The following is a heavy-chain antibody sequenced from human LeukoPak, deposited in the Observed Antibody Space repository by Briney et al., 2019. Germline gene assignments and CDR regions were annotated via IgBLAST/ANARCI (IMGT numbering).Heavy chain of an antibody. D-gene: IGHD3-10*01. V-gene: IGHV3-15*01. CDR1: GFTFSNAW. CDR3: TTGTGYYYGSGSPPPDY. J-gene: IGHJ4*02. CDR2: IKSKTDGGTT. Sequence: GGSLRLSCAASGFTFSNAWMSWVRQAPGKGLEWVGRIKSKTDGGTTDYAAPVKGRFTISRDDSKNTLYLQMNSLKTEDTAVYYCTTGTGYYYGSGSPPPDYWGQGTLVTVPS.